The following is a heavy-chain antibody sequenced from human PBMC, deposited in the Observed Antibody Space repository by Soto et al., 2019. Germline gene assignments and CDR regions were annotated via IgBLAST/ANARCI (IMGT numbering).Heavy chain of an antibody. Sequence: ASVKVSCKASGYTFTSYYINWVRQATGQGLEWMGWMNPNSGNTGYAQKFQGRVTMTRNTSISTAYMELSSLRSEDTAVYYCARGRYYYDSSAEGSWFDPWGQGTLVTVSS. V-gene: IGHV1-8*02. J-gene: IGHJ5*02. CDR2: MNPNSGNT. CDR3: ARGRYYYDSSAEGSWFDP. CDR1: GYTFTSYY. D-gene: IGHD3-22*01.